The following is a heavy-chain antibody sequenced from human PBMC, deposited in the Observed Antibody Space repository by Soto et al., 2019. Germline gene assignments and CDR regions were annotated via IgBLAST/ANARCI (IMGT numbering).Heavy chain of an antibody. J-gene: IGHJ6*03. Sequence: SETLSLTCAVYGGSFSGYYWSWIRQPPGKGLEWIGEINHSGSTNYNPSLKSRVTISVDTSKNQFSLKLSSVTAADTAVYYCARYPDYYYYYYMDVWGKGTTVTVSS. CDR2: INHSGST. V-gene: IGHV4-34*01. CDR1: GGSFSGYY. CDR3: ARYPDYYYYYYMDV.